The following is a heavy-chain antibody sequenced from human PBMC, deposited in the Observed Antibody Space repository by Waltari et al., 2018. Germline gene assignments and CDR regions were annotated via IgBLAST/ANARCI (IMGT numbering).Heavy chain of an antibody. CDR3: ARIGSWPPWLDY. J-gene: IGHJ4*02. D-gene: IGHD6-13*01. Sequence: EVQLVESGGGLVQPGGSLRLSGGAAGFTFGNYWMSWVRQAPGKGLEWVANIKKDGSATYYVDSVRGRFSISRDNAKNSLSLQMNSLRAEDTAVYYCARIGSWPPWLDYWGQGILVTVSS. V-gene: IGHV3-7*01. CDR1: GFTFGNYW. CDR2: IKKDGSAT.